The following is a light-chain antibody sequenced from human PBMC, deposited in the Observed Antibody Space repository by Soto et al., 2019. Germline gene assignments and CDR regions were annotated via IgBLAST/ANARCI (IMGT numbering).Light chain of an antibody. CDR2: ATS. V-gene: IGKV1-12*01. Sequence: DLQMTQSPSSVSASVGDRVTITCRASRGITTYLAWYQQRPGKAPNLLIYATSTLQSGVPSRFSGSGAGTAFTLSISSLQAEDSATYYCQQAKRIPLPFGGGTKVEI. CDR3: QQAKRIPLP. CDR1: RGITTY. J-gene: IGKJ4*01.